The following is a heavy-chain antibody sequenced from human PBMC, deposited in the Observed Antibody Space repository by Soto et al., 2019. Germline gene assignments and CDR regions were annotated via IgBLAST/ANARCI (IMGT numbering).Heavy chain of an antibody. CDR3: ARGGYDFWSGHPKGLDY. Sequence: EVQLVESGGGLVQPGGSLKLSCAASGFTFSGSAMHWVRQASGKGLEWVGRIRNKANNYATAYAVSVKGRFTISRDESRNTAYLQMNSLKTEDTAVYYCARGGYDFWSGHPKGLDYWGQGTVVTVSS. D-gene: IGHD3-3*01. V-gene: IGHV3-73*02. CDR2: IRNKANNYAT. CDR1: GFTFSGSA. J-gene: IGHJ4*02.